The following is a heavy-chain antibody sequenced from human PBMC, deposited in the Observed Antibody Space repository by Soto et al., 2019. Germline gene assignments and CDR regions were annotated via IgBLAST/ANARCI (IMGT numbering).Heavy chain of an antibody. Sequence: PSETLSLTCSVSCYSVTSRDYYWAWIRQPPGKGLEWIGSMFYSGLTYYNPSLKSRVTLSVDTSKNQFSVRLNSVTAADTAVYYCAPLSVSLSGPYGIHVWGQGTTVTVSS. J-gene: IGHJ6*02. D-gene: IGHD2-15*01. CDR3: APLSVSLSGPYGIHV. CDR2: MFYSGLT. CDR1: CYSVTSRDYY. V-gene: IGHV4-39*01.